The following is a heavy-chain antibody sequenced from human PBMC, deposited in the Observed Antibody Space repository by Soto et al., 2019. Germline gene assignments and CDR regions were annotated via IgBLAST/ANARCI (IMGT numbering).Heavy chain of an antibody. CDR2: IIPIFGTA. Sequence: RASVKVSCKASGGTFSSYAISWVRQAPGQGLEWMGGIIPIFGTANYAQKFQGRVTITADESTSTAYMELSSLRSEDTAVYYCARVQKFIVVPAAMYNQNYYYYGMDVWGQGTTVTVSS. CDR1: GGTFSSYA. CDR3: ARVQKFIVVPAAMYNQNYYYYGMDV. D-gene: IGHD2-2*01. V-gene: IGHV1-69*13. J-gene: IGHJ6*02.